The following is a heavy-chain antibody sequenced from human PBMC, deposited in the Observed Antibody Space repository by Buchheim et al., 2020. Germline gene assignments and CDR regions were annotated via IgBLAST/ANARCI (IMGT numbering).Heavy chain of an antibody. V-gene: IGHV4-34*01. CDR3: ARGLPRSFYDFWSGGAVKGPFDP. CDR2: INHSGST. Sequence: QVQLQQWGAGLLKPSETLSLTCAVYGGSFSGYYWSWIRQPPGKGLEWIGEINHSGSTNYNPSLKSRVTISVDTSKNKFSLKLSSVTAADTAVYYCARGLPRSFYDFWSGGAVKGPFDPWGQGTL. D-gene: IGHD3-3*01. J-gene: IGHJ5*02. CDR1: GGSFSGYY.